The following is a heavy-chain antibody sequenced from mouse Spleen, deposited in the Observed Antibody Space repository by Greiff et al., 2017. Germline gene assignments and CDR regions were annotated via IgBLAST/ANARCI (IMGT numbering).Heavy chain of an antibody. CDR1: GFTFSDYG. CDR3: ARHRYDGAWFAY. J-gene: IGHJ3*01. Sequence: EVQVVESGGGLVKPGGSLKLSCAASGFTFSDYGMHWVRQAPEKGLEWVAYISSGGGSTYYPDTVKGRFTISRDNAKNTLYLQMSSLKSEDTAMYYCARHRYDGAWFAYWGQGTLVTVSA. CDR2: ISSGGGST. V-gene: IGHV5-17*03. D-gene: IGHD2-14*01.